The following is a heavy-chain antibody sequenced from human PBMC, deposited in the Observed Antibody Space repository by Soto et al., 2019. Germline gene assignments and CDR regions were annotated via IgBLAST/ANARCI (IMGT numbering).Heavy chain of an antibody. CDR2: ITPIFGTA. CDR1: GGTFSSYA. J-gene: IGHJ2*01. CDR3: ARGAVPYDSSVLGRWYFAL. D-gene: IGHD3-22*01. V-gene: IGHV1-69*13. Sequence: GASVNVSFKASGGTFSSYAISWLRPAPGQGRAWMGGITPIFGTANYAENFQGRVTIAADESMSTGYMELSSLRSGDTALYYCARGAVPYDSSVLGRWYFALWGRGTLVTVSS.